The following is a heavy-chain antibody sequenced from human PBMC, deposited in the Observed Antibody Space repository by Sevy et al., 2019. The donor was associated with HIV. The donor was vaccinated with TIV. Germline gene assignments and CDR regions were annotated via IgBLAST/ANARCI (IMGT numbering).Heavy chain of an antibody. D-gene: IGHD3-22*01. CDR3: ARKYDSSGYFDY. V-gene: IGHV3-23*01. Sequence: GGSLRLSCAASGFTFSRYAMNWVRQAPGKGLEWVSGISGSGGSGDKTNYADSVKGRFTISRDDSKNSLYLQLNILRAEDTAIYYCARKYDSSGYFDYWGQGTLVTVSS. CDR2: ISGSGGSGDKT. CDR1: GFTFSRYA. J-gene: IGHJ4*02.